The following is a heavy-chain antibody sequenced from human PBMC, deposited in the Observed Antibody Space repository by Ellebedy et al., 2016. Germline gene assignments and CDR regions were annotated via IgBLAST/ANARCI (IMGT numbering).Heavy chain of an antibody. CDR3: AKDRHGSGSSDLDF. CDR1: GFTYSSYA. Sequence: GGSLRLXXAASGFTYSSYAMNWVRQAPGKGLEWVSSIRNSGEKTYYADSVEGRFIISRDNSKNMLYLYMSSLRAEDTAVYYCAKDRHGSGSSDLDFWGQGTLVTVSS. J-gene: IGHJ4*02. CDR2: IRNSGEKT. D-gene: IGHD3-10*01. V-gene: IGHV3-23*01.